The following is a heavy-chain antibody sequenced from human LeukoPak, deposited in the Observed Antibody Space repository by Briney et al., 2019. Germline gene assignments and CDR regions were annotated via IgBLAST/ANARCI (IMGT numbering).Heavy chain of an antibody. J-gene: IGHJ6*03. CDR3: ATDKSTSMCRVVIIKDHSYYYMDV. CDR2: ISSSSSNI. CDR1: GFTFSSYS. V-gene: IGHV3-21*01. Sequence: PGGSLRLSCAASGFTFSSYSMNWVRQAPGKGLEWVSSISSSSSNIYYADSVKGRFTISRDNAKNSLYLQMNSQRAEDTAVYYCATDKSTSMCRVVIIKDHSYYYMDVCGKGTTVTISS. D-gene: IGHD3-10*01.